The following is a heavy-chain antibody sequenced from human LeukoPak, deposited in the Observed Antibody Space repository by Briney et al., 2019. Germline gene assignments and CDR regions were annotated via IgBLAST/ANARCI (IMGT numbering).Heavy chain of an antibody. CDR3: ARHNDFWSGYYFGGAGPDWFDP. J-gene: IGHJ5*02. CDR2: IYTSGST. CDR1: GGSISSYY. V-gene: IGHV4-4*09. Sequence: SETLSLTCTVSGGSISSYYWSWIRQPPGKGLEWIGYIYTSGSTNYNPSLKSRVTISVDTSKNQFSLKLSSVTAADTAVYYCARHNDFWSGYYFGGAGPDWFDPWGQGTLVTVSS. D-gene: IGHD3-3*01.